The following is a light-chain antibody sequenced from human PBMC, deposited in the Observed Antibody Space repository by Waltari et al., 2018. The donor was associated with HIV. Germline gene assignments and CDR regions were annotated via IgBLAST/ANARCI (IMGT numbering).Light chain of an antibody. V-gene: IGLV2-14*03. J-gene: IGLJ3*02. Sequence: QSALTQPASVSGSRGQSITMSCTGTSSDIGAYNHVSWFQQRPGKAPKLIIYDVTDRPSGVSKRFSGSNAGITASLTISGLQADDEGDYYCSSYTASNTLWVFGGGTKLTVL. CDR2: DVT. CDR3: SSYTASNTLWV. CDR1: SSDIGAYNH.